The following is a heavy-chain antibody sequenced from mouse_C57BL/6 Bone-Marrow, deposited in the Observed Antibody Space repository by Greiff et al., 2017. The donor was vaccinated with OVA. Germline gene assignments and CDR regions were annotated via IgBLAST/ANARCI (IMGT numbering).Heavy chain of an antibody. V-gene: IGHV1-26*01. CDR2: INPNNGGT. CDR3: ARFYYGMDFDY. CDR1: GYTFTDYY. Sequence: VQLQQSGPELVKPGASVKISCKASGYTFTDYYMNWVKQSHGKSLEWIGDINPNNGGTSYNQKFKGKATLTVAKSSSTAYMELRSLTSEDSAVYYCARFYYGMDFDYWGQGTTLTVSS. J-gene: IGHJ2*01. D-gene: IGHD1-1*01.